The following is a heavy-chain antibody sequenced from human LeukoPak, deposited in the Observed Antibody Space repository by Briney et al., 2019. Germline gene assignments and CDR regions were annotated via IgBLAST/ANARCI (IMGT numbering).Heavy chain of an antibody. CDR2: INSDGSST. CDR3: AKVGIVAVAGTIFDF. Sequence: GGSLRLSCAASGFTFSSYWMHWVRQAPGKGLVWVSRINSDGSSTSYADSVKGRFTISRDNAKNTLYLQMNSLRAEDTAVYYCAKVGIVAVAGTIFDFWGQGTLVTVSS. D-gene: IGHD6-19*01. CDR1: GFTFSSYW. V-gene: IGHV3-74*01. J-gene: IGHJ4*02.